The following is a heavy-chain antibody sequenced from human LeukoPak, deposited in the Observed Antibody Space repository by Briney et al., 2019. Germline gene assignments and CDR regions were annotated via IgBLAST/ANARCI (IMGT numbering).Heavy chain of an antibody. V-gene: IGHV3-66*01. CDR1: GGSISSYY. D-gene: IGHD5-12*01. J-gene: IGHJ5*02. CDR2: IYSGGRT. Sequence: ETLSLTCTVSGGSISSYYWSWVRQAPGKGLEWVSVIYSGGRTYYGDSVKGRFTISRDNSKNTLYLQMSSLRAADTAVYYCAREVGYAKRFDPWGQGTLVTVSS. CDR3: AREVGYAKRFDP.